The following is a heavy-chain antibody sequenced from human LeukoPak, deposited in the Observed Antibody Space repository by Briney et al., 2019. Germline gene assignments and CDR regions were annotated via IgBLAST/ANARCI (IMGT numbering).Heavy chain of an antibody. J-gene: IGHJ4*02. V-gene: IGHV1-69*13. CDR2: IIPIFGTA. Sequence: GASVKVSCKASGYTFTSYGISWVRQAPGQGLEWMGGIIPIFGTANYAQKFQGRVTITADESTSTAYMELSSLRSEDTAVYYCARGSPLWFGELRYFDYWGQGTLVTVSS. CDR1: GYTFTSYG. D-gene: IGHD3-10*01. CDR3: ARGSPLWFGELRYFDY.